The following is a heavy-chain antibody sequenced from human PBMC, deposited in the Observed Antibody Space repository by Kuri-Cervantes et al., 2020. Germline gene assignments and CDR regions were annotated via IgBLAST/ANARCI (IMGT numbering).Heavy chain of an antibody. J-gene: IGHJ4*02. CDR3: ARVFSPAAIDY. CDR2: ISTSGGTI. Sequence: GESLKISCAASGFTFSDYFMSWIRQAPGKGLEWVSYISTSGGTIYYADSVKGRFTISRDNAKNSLYLQMNSLRAEDTAVYYCARVFSPAAIDYWGQGTQVTVSS. V-gene: IGHV3-11*01. CDR1: GFTFSDYF. D-gene: IGHD2-2*01.